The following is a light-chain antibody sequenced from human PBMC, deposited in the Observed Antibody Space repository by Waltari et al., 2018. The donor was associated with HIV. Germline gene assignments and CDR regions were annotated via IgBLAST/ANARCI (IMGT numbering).Light chain of an antibody. CDR1: SPKLWESS. CDR3: GTWDSSLSVWV. J-gene: IGLJ3*02. CDR2: DNN. V-gene: IGLV1-51*01. Sequence: QPVLTQSPAVYAATAQKVTISRPGWSPKLWESSVPRYQHLPGAAPKLHIHDNNQRPSGIHDRFSGSKSGTSATLDITGLQTGDEADYYCGTWDSSLSVWVFGGGTKLTVL.